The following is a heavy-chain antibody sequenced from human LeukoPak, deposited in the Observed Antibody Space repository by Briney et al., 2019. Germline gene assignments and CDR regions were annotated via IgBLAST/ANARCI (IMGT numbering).Heavy chain of an antibody. Sequence: GGSLRLSCAASGFTFSSYEMNWVRQAPGKGLEWVSYVSSSGSTIYYADSVKGRFTISRDNAKNSLYLQMNSLRAEDTAVYYCARALKWTSLMTTAQTTWFDPWGQGTLVTVSS. J-gene: IGHJ5*02. V-gene: IGHV3-48*03. CDR3: ARALKWTSLMTTAQTTWFDP. CDR2: VSSSGSTI. D-gene: IGHD4-11*01. CDR1: GFTFSSYE.